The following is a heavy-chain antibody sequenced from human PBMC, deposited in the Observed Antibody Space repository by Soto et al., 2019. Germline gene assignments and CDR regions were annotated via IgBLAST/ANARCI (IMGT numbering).Heavy chain of an antibody. J-gene: IGHJ4*02. D-gene: IGHD1-26*01. CDR2: IYYSGTT. Sequence: KPSETLSLTCAVSSDSISSRNWCSWLRQSPGRGLEWIGEIYYSGTTNHNPSLKSGVTISVDKSQNQVSLKLSSVTAADTAIYYCASGNRESFAIDNWGRGTLVTVSS. V-gene: IGHV4-4*02. CDR3: ASGNRESFAIDN. CDR1: SDSISSRNW.